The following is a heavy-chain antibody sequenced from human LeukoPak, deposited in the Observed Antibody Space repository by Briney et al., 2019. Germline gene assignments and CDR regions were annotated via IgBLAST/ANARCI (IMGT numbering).Heavy chain of an antibody. CDR2: IYPGDSDT. J-gene: IGHJ4*02. D-gene: IGHD3-22*01. CDR1: GYSFTSYR. Sequence: RGESLKISCKGSGYSFTSYRIGWVRQMPGKGLEWKGIIYPGDSDTRYSPSFQGQVTISADKSISTAYLQWSSLKASDTAMYYCARQYYDSSGYSYYFDYWGQGTLVTVSA. V-gene: IGHV5-51*01. CDR3: ARQYYDSSGYSYYFDY.